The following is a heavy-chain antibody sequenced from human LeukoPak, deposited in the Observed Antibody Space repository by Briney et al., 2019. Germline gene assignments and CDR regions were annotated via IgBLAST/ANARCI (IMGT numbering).Heavy chain of an antibody. Sequence: GSSVKVSCKASGGTFSSYAISWVRQAPGQGLEWMGGIIPIFGTANYAQKFQGRVTITTDESTSTAYMELSSLRSEDTAVYYCARTGSWSGYLWYFDYWGQGTLVTVSS. CDR1: GGTFSSYA. D-gene: IGHD3-3*01. J-gene: IGHJ4*02. CDR2: IIPIFGTA. CDR3: ARTGSWSGYLWYFDY. V-gene: IGHV1-69*05.